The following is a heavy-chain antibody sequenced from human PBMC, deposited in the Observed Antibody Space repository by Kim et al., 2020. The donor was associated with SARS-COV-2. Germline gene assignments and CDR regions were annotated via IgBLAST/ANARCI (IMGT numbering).Heavy chain of an antibody. CDR2: IFWDDDK. D-gene: IGHD1-26*01. CDR1: GFSLSTSGVG. CDR3: AHTTGSYATGWYFEL. Sequence: SGPTLVNPTQTLTLTCTFSGFSLSTSGVGVGWIRQTPGRALEWLALIFWDDDKRYSPSLKSRLTITKDTSKNQVVLTMSNMDPVDTATYYCAHTTGSYATGWYFELWGRGPLVTVSS. J-gene: IGHJ2*01. V-gene: IGHV2-5*02.